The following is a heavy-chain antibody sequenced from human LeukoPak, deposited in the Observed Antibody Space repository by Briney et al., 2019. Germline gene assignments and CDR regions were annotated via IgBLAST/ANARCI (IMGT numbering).Heavy chain of an antibody. CDR3: ARVGHSSSWVTPLDY. D-gene: IGHD6-13*01. CDR1: GGTFSSYA. V-gene: IGHV1-69*04. J-gene: IGHJ4*02. Sequence: VASVKVSCKASGGTFSSYAISWVRQAPGQGLEWMGRIIPILGIANYAQKFQGRVTITADKSTSTAYMELSSLRSEDTAVYYCARVGHSSSWVTPLDYWGQGTLVTVSS. CDR2: IIPILGIA.